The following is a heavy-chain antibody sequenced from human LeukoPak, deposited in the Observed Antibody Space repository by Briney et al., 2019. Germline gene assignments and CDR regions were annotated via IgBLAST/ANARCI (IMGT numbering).Heavy chain of an antibody. V-gene: IGHV3-7*01. D-gene: IGHD2-2*02. CDR3: ARVGRVAANCSSTSCYSYYYGSGSRYYGMDV. CDR1: GFTFSSYS. CDR2: IKQDGSEK. Sequence: GGSLRLSCAASGFTFSSYSMSWVRQAPGKGLEWVAKIKQDGSEKYYVDSVKGRFTISRDNAKNSLYLQMNSLRAEDTAVYYCARVGRVAANCSSTSCYSYYYGSGSRYYGMDVWGQGTTVTVSS. J-gene: IGHJ6*02.